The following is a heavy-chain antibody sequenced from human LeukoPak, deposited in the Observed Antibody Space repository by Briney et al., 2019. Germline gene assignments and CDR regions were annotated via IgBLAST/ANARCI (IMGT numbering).Heavy chain of an antibody. CDR2: IWYDGSKK. V-gene: IGHV3-33*01. CDR1: GFTFSSYG. D-gene: IGHD3-22*01. Sequence: PGGSLRLSCAASGFTFSSYGIHWVRQAPGKGLEWVAVIWYDGSKKYYADSVKGRFTISRDNSKNTLYLQMNSLRVEDTAVYYCARGRSRSYDSSGYYYPPDYWGQGTLVTVSS. J-gene: IGHJ4*02. CDR3: ARGRSRSYDSSGYYYPPDY.